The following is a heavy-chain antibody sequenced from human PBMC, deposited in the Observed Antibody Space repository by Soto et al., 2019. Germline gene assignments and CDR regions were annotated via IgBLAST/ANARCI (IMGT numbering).Heavy chain of an antibody. J-gene: IGHJ6*02. CDR2: MNPNSGNT. CDR1: GYTFTSYD. CDR3: ATEGVTGTDA. D-gene: IGHD3-16*01. V-gene: IGHV1-8*01. Sequence: QVQLVQSGAEVKKPGASVKVSCKASGYTFTSYDINWVRQATGQGLEWMGWMNPNSGNTGYAQKFQGRVTMTRNTSLSTADMEPSSLSSADTTVYYCATEGVTGTDAWCQGTTVTVSS.